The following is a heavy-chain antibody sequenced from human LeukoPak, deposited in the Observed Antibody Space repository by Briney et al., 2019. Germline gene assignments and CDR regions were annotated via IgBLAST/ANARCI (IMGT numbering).Heavy chain of an antibody. CDR1: GFSVSSNH. Sequence: GGSLRLSCVASGFSVSSNHMNWVRQAPGKGLEWVSIIYSGGTTYYYADSVQDRFTISGDVSQNTVYLHMNSLKAEDTAVYFCARDSSRHYYFDNWGQGTLVTVSS. CDR2: IYSGGTT. D-gene: IGHD2-2*01. V-gene: IGHV3-53*01. CDR3: ARDSSRHYYFDN. J-gene: IGHJ4*02.